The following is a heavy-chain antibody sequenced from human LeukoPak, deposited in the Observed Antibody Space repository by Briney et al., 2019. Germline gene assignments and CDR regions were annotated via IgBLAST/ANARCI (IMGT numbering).Heavy chain of an antibody. CDR2: IYYSGST. CDR3: ARQQGAGAFDI. J-gene: IGHJ3*02. Sequence: SETLSLTCTVSGGSISSSYSYWGWIRQPPGKGLEWIGNIYYSGSTYYNPSLKSRVTISVDTSKNQFSLKLSSVTAADTAVYYCARQQGAGAFDIWGQGTMVTVSS. CDR1: GGSISSSYSY. D-gene: IGHD6-13*01. V-gene: IGHV4-39*01.